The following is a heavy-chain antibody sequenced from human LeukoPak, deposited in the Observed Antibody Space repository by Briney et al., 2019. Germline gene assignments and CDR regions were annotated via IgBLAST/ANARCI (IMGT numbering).Heavy chain of an antibody. Sequence: PSETLSLTCTVSGGSISSYYWSWIRQHPGKGLEWIGYIYYSGSTYYNPSLKSRVTISVDTSKNQFSLKLSSVTAADTAVYYCARASLLWFGEAYNWFDPWGQGTLVTVSS. V-gene: IGHV4-59*06. CDR3: ARASLLWFGEAYNWFDP. D-gene: IGHD3-10*01. J-gene: IGHJ5*02. CDR2: IYYSGST. CDR1: GGSISSYY.